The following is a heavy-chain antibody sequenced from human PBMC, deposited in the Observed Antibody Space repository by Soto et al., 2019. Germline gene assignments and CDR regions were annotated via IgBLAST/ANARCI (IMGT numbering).Heavy chain of an antibody. Sequence: GASVKVSCKSSGYTFTSYAMHCVRQAPGQRLEWMGWINAGNGNTKYSQKFQGRVTITRDTSASTAYLQWSSLKASDTAMYYCARRHSSSSAFDPWGQGTLVTVSS. V-gene: IGHV1-3*01. CDR3: ARRHSSSSAFDP. CDR2: INAGNGNT. CDR1: GYTFTSYA. D-gene: IGHD6-13*01. J-gene: IGHJ5*02.